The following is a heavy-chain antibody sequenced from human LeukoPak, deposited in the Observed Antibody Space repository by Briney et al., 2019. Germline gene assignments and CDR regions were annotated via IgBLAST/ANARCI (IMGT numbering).Heavy chain of an antibody. J-gene: IGHJ4*02. CDR2: IWYDGSNK. V-gene: IGHV3-33*01. Sequence: SGGSLRLSCAASGFTFSSYGMHWVRQAPGKGLEWVAVIWYDGSNKYYADSVKGRFTISRDNSKNTLYLQMNSLRAEDTAVYYCARACSSSWVFDYWGQGTLVTVSS. D-gene: IGHD6-13*01. CDR1: GFTFSSYG. CDR3: ARACSSSWVFDY.